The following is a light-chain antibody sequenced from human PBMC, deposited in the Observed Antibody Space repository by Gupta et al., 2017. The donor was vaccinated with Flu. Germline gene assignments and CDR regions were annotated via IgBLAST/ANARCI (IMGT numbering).Light chain of an antibody. CDR3: QQYGSSSMYT. CDR2: GAS. CDR1: QSVSSSY. Sequence: EIVLTQSPGTLSLSPGERATLSCRASQSVSSSYLAWYQQKPGQAPRLLIYGASSRATGIPDRFSGSGSGTDFTLTISRREPEDFAVYYCQQYGSSSMYTFGQGTKLEI. V-gene: IGKV3-20*01. J-gene: IGKJ2*01.